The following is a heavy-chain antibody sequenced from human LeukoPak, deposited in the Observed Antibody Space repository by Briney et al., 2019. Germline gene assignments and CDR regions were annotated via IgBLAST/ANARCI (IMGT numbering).Heavy chain of an antibody. CDR1: GFIFRDVW. Sequence: GGSLRLSCAGSGFIFRDVWMSWVRQAPGKGLEWVGRIKSKSDGGTIDYAAPVKGRVTISRDGSKKTFSLEMNNLKTEDTGVYYCTTDLDYWGQGTLVTVSS. CDR3: TTDLDY. J-gene: IGHJ4*02. V-gene: IGHV3-15*01. CDR2: IKSKSDGGTI.